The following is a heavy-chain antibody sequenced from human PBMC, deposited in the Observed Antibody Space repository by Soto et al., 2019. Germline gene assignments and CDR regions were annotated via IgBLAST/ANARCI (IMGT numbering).Heavy chain of an antibody. Sequence: GASVKVSCKASGYTFTSYGISWVRQAPGQGLEWMGWISAYNGNTNYAQKLQGRVTMTTDTSTSTAYMELRSLRSDDTAVYYCARVAGGQRQFLGYRSTWSDSRGQGTLVTVSS. D-gene: IGHD6-13*01. J-gene: IGHJ5*01. V-gene: IGHV1-18*01. CDR2: ISAYNGNT. CDR3: ARVAGGQRQFLGYRSTWSDS. CDR1: GYTFTSYG.